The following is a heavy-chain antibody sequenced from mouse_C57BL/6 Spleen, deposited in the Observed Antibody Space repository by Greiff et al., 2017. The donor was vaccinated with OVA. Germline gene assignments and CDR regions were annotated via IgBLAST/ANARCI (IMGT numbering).Heavy chain of an antibody. CDR1: GYTFTDYN. V-gene: IGHV1-18*01. J-gene: IGHJ1*03. Sequence: EVQLQQSGPELVKPGASVKIPCKASGYTFTDYNMDWVKQSHGKSLEWIGDINPNNGGTIYNQKFKGKATLTVDKSSSTAYMELRSLTSEDTAVYYCARGGTTVVATWGDWYFDVWGTGTTVTVSS. CDR2: INPNNGGT. D-gene: IGHD1-1*01. CDR3: ARGGTTVVATWGDWYFDV.